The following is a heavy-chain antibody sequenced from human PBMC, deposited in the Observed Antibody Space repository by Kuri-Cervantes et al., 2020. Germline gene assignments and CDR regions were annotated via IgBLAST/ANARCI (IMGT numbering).Heavy chain of an antibody. Sequence: GESLKISCKGSGYSFTSYWIGWVRQIPGKGLEWMGIIYPGDSDTRYSPSFQGQVTISADKSISTAYLQWSSLKASDTAMYYCARGGYCSGGSCYRRGDWFDPWGQGTLVTVSS. V-gene: IGHV5-51*01. CDR1: GYSFTSYW. J-gene: IGHJ5*02. CDR3: ARGGYCSGGSCYRRGDWFDP. CDR2: IYPGDSDT. D-gene: IGHD2-15*01.